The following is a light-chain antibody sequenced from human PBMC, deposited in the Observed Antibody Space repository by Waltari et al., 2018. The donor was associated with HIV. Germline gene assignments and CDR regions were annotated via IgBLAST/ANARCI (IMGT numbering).Light chain of an antibody. V-gene: IGKV1-39*01. Sequence: DIQMTQSPSSLSASVGDRVTITCRASKSISSYLNWYQQKPGKAPKLLIYAASSLQSGVPSRFSGSGSGTDFTLTISSLQPEDFATYYCQQSYSPPPITFGQGTRLEIK. CDR1: KSISSY. CDR2: AAS. J-gene: IGKJ5*01. CDR3: QQSYSPPPIT.